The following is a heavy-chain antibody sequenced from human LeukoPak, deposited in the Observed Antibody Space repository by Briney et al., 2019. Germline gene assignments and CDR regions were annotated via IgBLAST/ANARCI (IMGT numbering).Heavy chain of an antibody. CDR1: GFTFANSV. CDR2: ISGSGDST. Sequence: GGSLRLSCAASGFTFANSVMRWVRQAPGKGLEWVSSISGSGDSTFYADSVKGRFTISRGSSKSTLYLQMSSLRAEDTAVYYCAKSDGGPSGYWGQGILVTVSS. CDR3: AKSDGGPSGY. D-gene: IGHD2-15*01. V-gene: IGHV3-23*01. J-gene: IGHJ4*02.